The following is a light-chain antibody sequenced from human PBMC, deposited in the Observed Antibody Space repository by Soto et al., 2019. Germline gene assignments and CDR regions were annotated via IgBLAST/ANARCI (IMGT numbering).Light chain of an antibody. J-gene: IGLJ1*01. V-gene: IGLV2-8*01. CDR2: EVS. Sequence: QSALTQPPSASGSPGQSVTISCTGTSSDIGGYNYVSWYQHHPGKAPKLIIWEVSKRPSGVPDRFSGSKSGNTASLTVSGLQAEDEADYYCSSCAGNTNPYVFGTGNKVTVL. CDR3: SSCAGNTNPYV. CDR1: SSDIGGYNY.